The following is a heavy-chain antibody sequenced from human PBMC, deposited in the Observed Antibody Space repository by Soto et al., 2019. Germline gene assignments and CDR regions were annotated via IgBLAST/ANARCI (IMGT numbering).Heavy chain of an antibody. V-gene: IGHV1-2*04. CDR1: GYTFTGYY. Sequence: ASVKVSCKASGYTFTGYYMHWVRQAPGQGLEWMGWINPNSGGTNYAQKFQGWVTMTRDTSISTAYMELSRLRSDDTVVYYCALDSSGYYYNAFDIWGQGTMVTVSS. D-gene: IGHD3-22*01. CDR2: INPNSGGT. J-gene: IGHJ3*02. CDR3: ALDSSGYYYNAFDI.